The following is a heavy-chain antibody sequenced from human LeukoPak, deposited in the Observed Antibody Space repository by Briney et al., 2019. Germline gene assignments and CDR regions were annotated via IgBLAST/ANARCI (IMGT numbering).Heavy chain of an antibody. J-gene: IGHJ4*02. Sequence: GGSLRLSCAASGLTFSRYAMTWVRQAPGKGLEWVSSTSGSGDRKYYADSVKGRFTISRDNSKNTLYLQMNSLRAEDTAVYYCAKDGVRPDFGDYYSTDFWGQGTLVTVSS. CDR2: TSGSGDRK. V-gene: IGHV3-23*01. D-gene: IGHD4-17*01. CDR1: GLTFSRYA. CDR3: AKDGVRPDFGDYYSTDF.